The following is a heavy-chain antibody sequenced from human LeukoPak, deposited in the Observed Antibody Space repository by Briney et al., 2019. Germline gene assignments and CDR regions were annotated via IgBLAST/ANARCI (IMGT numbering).Heavy chain of an antibody. CDR2: IYSEGNT. Sequence: GGPLRLSCAASGLTFSSYAMSWVRQAPGKGLEWVSIIYSEGNTYHAESVKGRFTISRDSSKNTVYLQMNSLRGEDAAMYYCVRSSSWTGLLDQWGQGTLVTVSS. CDR3: VRSSSWTGLLDQ. J-gene: IGHJ5*02. CDR1: GLTFSSYA. D-gene: IGHD3/OR15-3a*01. V-gene: IGHV3-53*01.